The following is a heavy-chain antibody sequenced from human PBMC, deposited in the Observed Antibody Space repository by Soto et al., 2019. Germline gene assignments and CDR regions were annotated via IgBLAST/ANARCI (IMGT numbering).Heavy chain of an antibody. D-gene: IGHD6-19*01. V-gene: IGHV3-33*01. CDR2: IWYDGSNK. Sequence: GGSLRLSCAASGFTFSSHGMHWARHAPGKGLEWVAVIWYDGSNKYYADSVKGRFTISRDNSKNTLYLQMNSLRAEDTAVYYCAREGAQWLVPNYYYYGMDVWGRGTTVTVYS. CDR3: AREGAQWLVPNYYYYGMDV. CDR1: GFTFSSHG. J-gene: IGHJ6*02.